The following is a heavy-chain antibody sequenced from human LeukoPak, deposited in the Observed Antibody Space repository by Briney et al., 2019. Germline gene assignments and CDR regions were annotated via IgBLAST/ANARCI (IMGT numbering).Heavy chain of an antibody. Sequence: GGSLRLSCAASGFTFSSFAMSWARQAPGKGLVWVSAISGSGGSTYYADSVKGRFTICRDNSKNTLYLQMNGLRAEDTALYYYSKKIGSGWFTDWYFDLWGRGTLVTVSS. D-gene: IGHD6-19*01. CDR1: GFTFSSFA. J-gene: IGHJ2*01. V-gene: IGHV3-23*01. CDR3: SKKIGSGWFTDWYFDL. CDR2: ISGSGGST.